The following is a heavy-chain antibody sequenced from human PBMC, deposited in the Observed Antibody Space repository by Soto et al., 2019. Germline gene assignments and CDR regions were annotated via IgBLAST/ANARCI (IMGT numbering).Heavy chain of an antibody. D-gene: IGHD6-13*01. CDR1: GGTFSNHA. CDR2: VIPLFGAT. V-gene: IGHV1-69*01. J-gene: IGHJ6*02. Sequence: QVQLVQSGAEVKKPGSSVKVSCKASGGTFSNHAVNWMRQAPGQGLEWMGGVIPLFGATNYAQKFQGRVTIIADESTSTAYMELNTLRSEDTAVYYCARSFIAAAGLTYFYYAMDVRGQGTTVTVSS. CDR3: ARSFIAAAGLTYFYYAMDV.